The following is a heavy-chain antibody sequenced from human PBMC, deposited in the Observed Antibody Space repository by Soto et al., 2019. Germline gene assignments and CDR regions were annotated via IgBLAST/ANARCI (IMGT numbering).Heavy chain of an antibody. CDR1: GGSISSSNW. Sequence: QVQLQESGPGLVKPSGTLSLTCAVSGGSISSSNWWSWVRQPPGKGLEWIGEIYHSGSTNYNPSLKSRVTISVDKSKNQFSLKLSSVTAADTAVYYCARSGRYNWNYYYYYGMDVWGQGTTVTVSS. CDR2: IYHSGST. CDR3: ARSGRYNWNYYYYYGMDV. D-gene: IGHD1-20*01. V-gene: IGHV4-4*02. J-gene: IGHJ6*02.